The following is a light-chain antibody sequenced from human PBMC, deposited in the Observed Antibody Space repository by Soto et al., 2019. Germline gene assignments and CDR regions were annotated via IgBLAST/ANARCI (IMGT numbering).Light chain of an antibody. CDR1: QSVLYSSNNKNY. J-gene: IGKJ1*01. V-gene: IGKV4-1*01. CDR3: QQYYSPGT. Sequence: DIVMTQSPDSLAVSLGERATINCKSSQSVLYSSNNKNYLAWYQKKPGQPPKLLIYWASTWESGVTDRFSGSGSGTDFTLTISSLQAEDVAVYYCQQYYSPGTFGHGTKVELK. CDR2: WAS.